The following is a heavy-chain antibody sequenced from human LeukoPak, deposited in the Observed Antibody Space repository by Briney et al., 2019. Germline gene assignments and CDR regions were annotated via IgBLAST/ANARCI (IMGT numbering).Heavy chain of an antibody. Sequence: GGSLRLSCAASGFTTNNNYMNWVPQAPGKGLEWVSVIYSGGNTYYADSVKGRFTISRDNSNNTPYLQMNSLRAEDTAIYYCARSWDARLNFDYWGQGTLVTVSS. V-gene: IGHV3-66*02. CDR3: ARSWDARLNFDY. J-gene: IGHJ4*02. CDR2: IYSGGNT. CDR1: GFTTNNNY. D-gene: IGHD1-26*01.